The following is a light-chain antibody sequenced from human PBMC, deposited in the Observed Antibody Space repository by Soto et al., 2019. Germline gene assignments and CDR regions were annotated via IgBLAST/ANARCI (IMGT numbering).Light chain of an antibody. CDR2: AAS. Sequence: DIQMTQSPSSLSASVGDRVTISCRASQGIGNFLAWYQQKPGTVPKLLIYAASILQSGVASRFSGSGSGTDFALTISSLQPEDVATYYCQKYDSPPRTFGQGTKVEL. J-gene: IGKJ1*01. CDR3: QKYDSPPRT. V-gene: IGKV1-27*01. CDR1: QGIGNF.